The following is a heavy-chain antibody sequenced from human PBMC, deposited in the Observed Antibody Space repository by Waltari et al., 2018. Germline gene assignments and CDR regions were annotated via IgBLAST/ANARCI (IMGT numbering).Heavy chain of an antibody. CDR3: ASIYSNYDGFDY. CDR1: GGTFSSYA. V-gene: IGHV1-69*04. D-gene: IGHD4-4*01. J-gene: IGHJ4*02. CDR2: IIPILGIA. Sequence: QVQLVQSGAEVKKPGSSVKVSCKASGGTFSSYAISWVRQAPGQGLEWMGGIIPILGIANYAQKFQGRVTITADESTSTAYMELSSLRSEDTAVYYCASIYSNYDGFDYWGQGTLVTVSS.